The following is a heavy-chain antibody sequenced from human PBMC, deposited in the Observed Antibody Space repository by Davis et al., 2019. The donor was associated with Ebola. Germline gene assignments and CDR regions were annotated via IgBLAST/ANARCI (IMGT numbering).Heavy chain of an antibody. D-gene: IGHD6-19*01. CDR3: ARASFGYNSGWYADY. CDR2: VHGGNGNT. V-gene: IGHV1-3*01. Sequence: ASVKVSCKASGFTLANYAIHWVRQAPGQRLEWMGWVHGGNGNTKYSQRFQGRVTITTDTSASTAYLDLSSLRSDDTAVFYCARASFGYNSGWYADYWGPGSLVTVSS. J-gene: IGHJ4*02. CDR1: GFTLANYA.